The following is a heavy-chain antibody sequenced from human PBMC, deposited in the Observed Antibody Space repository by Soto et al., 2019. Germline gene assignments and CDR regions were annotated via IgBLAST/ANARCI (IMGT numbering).Heavy chain of an antibody. CDR1: GYRFTSYW. V-gene: IGHV5-51*01. CDR2: IYPGDSDT. D-gene: IGHD3-3*01. CDR3: ARSGGSGYDFWSGYYKELNWFDP. Sequence: GESLKISCKGSGYRFTSYWIGWVRQMPGKGLEWMGIIYPGDSDTRYSPSFQGQVTISADKSISTAYLQWSSLKASDTAMYYCARSGGSGYDFWSGYYKELNWFDPWGQGTLVTVSS. J-gene: IGHJ5*02.